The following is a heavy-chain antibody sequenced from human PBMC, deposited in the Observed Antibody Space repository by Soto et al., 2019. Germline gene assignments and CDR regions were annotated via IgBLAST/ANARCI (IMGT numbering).Heavy chain of an antibody. CDR2: IYGSGSNT. D-gene: IGHD3-10*01. J-gene: IGHJ4*02. CDR3: AKDPFYGSGSNRYFDY. CDR1: GFSFSNYA. Sequence: EVQLLESGGGLVQPGGSLRLSCAASGFSFSNYAMSWVRQAPGKGLEWVSTIYGSGSNTYFADSVKGRFTISRDNSKNTLYLLMISLGAEDTAVYYCAKDPFYGSGSNRYFDYWGQGTLVTVSS. V-gene: IGHV3-23*01.